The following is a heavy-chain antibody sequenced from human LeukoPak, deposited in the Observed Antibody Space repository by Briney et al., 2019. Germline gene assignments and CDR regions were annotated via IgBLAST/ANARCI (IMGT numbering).Heavy chain of an antibody. D-gene: IGHD4-17*01. V-gene: IGHV1-2*06. Sequence: ASVKVSCKASGYTFTGYYMHWVRQAPGQGLEWMGRINPNSGGTNYAQKFQGRVTMTRDTSISTAYMELSSLRSDDTAVYYCARETLPDYGDEYGGDYWGQGTLVTVSS. CDR1: GYTFTGYY. J-gene: IGHJ4*02. CDR3: ARETLPDYGDEYGGDY. CDR2: INPNSGGT.